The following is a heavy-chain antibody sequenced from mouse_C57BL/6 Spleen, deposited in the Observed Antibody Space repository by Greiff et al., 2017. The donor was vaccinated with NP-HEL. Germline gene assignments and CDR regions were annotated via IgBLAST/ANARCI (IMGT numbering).Heavy chain of an antibody. V-gene: IGHV1-81*01. Sequence: QVQLQQSGAELARPGASVKLSCKASGYTFTSYGISWVKQRTGQGLEWIGEIYPRSGNTYYNEKFKGKATLTADKSSSTAYMELRSLTSEDSAVYFCARGGLDSSGYERAMDYWGQGTAVTVSS. D-gene: IGHD3-2*02. CDR1: GYTFTSYG. J-gene: IGHJ4*01. CDR2: IYPRSGNT. CDR3: ARGGLDSSGYERAMDY.